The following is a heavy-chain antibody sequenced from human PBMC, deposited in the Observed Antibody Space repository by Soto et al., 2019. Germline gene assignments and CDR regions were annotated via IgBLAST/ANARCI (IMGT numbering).Heavy chain of an antibody. Sequence: GASVKVSCKASGDTFTSYYMHCVRRAPGQVLEWMGIINPSGGSTSYAQKFQGRVTMTRDTSTSTVYMELSSLRSEDTAVYYCARALWFGEFYYYGMDVWGQGTTVTVSS. J-gene: IGHJ6*02. D-gene: IGHD3-10*01. CDR1: GDTFTSYY. V-gene: IGHV1-46*01. CDR3: ARALWFGEFYYYGMDV. CDR2: INPSGGST.